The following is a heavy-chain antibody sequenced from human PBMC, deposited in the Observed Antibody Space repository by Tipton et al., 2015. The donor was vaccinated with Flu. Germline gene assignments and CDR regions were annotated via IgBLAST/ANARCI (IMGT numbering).Heavy chain of an antibody. CDR1: GYSFTSDG. CDR3: TLGLEWLQL. V-gene: IGHV1-18*04. Sequence: QLVQSGGEVKKPGTSVKVSCKASGYSFTSDGITWVRQAPGQGLEWMGWISTYNGDTNVAQSLRGRVTMTRDTFANTAFLELTGLRSDDTAVYYCTLGLEWLQLWGQGTLITVSS. J-gene: IGHJ4*02. D-gene: IGHD5-12*01. CDR2: ISTYNGDT.